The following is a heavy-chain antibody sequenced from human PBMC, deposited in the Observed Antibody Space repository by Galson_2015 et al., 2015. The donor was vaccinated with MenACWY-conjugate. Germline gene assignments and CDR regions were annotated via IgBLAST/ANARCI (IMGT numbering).Heavy chain of an antibody. V-gene: IGHV1-18*01. D-gene: IGHD6-19*01. CDR2: ISAYNGNI. CDR3: ARRSGWTNDAFDI. J-gene: IGHJ3*02. Sequence: SVKVSCKASGYTFTSYGFSWVRQAPGQGLEWIGWISAYNGNINYAEKFQGRVTFTADASTSTAYMELRSLRSDDTAVYYCARRSGWTNDAFDIWGQGTMVTVSS. CDR1: GYTFTSYG.